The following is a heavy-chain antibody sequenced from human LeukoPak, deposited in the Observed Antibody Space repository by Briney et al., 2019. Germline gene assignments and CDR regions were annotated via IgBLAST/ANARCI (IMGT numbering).Heavy chain of an antibody. CDR1: GGSISSYY. V-gene: IGHV4-4*07. D-gene: IGHD6-13*01. CDR3: ARDRASRSSSWFDY. J-gene: IGHJ4*02. Sequence: SETLSLTCTVSGGSISSYYWGWIRQPAGKGLEWIGRIYTSGSTNYNPSLKSRVTMSVDTSKNQFSLKLSSVTAADTAVYYCARDRASRSSSWFDYWGQGTLVTVSS. CDR2: IYTSGST.